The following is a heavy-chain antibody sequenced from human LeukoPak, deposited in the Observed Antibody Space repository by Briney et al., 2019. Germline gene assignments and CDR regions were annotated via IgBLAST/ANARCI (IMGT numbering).Heavy chain of an antibody. D-gene: IGHD6-19*01. CDR1: GYNFYRYG. J-gene: IGHJ4*02. CDR3: ARVGRGSGWPFDY. V-gene: IGHV1-18*04. CDR2: ISTYNGNT. Sequence: ASVTVSCKGSGYNFYRYGVNWVRQAPGQGLEWVGWISTYNGNTFYAQKFEGRVTMTTDTSTNTVYMDLRSLRSDDTAVYYCARVGRGSGWPFDYWGQGTLVTVSS.